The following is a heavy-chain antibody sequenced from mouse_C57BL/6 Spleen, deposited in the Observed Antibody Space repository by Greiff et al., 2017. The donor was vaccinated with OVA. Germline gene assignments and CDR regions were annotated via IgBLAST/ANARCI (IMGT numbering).Heavy chain of an antibody. CDR3: ANNYPDY. J-gene: IGHJ2*01. D-gene: IGHD1-3*01. V-gene: IGHV1-82*01. CDR2: IYPGDGDT. Sequence: VKVVESGPELVKPGASVKISCKASGYAFSSSWMNWVKQRPGKGLEWIGRIYPGDGDTNYNGKFKGKATLTADKSSSTAYLQLSRLTSEDSAVYFCANNYPDYWGQGTTLTVSS. CDR1: GYAFSSSW.